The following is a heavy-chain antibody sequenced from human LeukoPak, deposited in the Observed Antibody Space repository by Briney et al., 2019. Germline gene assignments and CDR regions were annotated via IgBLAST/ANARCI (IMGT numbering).Heavy chain of an antibody. Sequence: GASVKVSCKASGYTFTSYYMHWVRQAPGQGLEWMGWISAYNGNTNYAQKLQGGVTMTTDTSTSTAYMELRSLRSDDTAVYYCARDNHRAGYYYDSSGYYYFDYWGQGTLVTVSS. CDR1: GYTFTSYY. CDR2: ISAYNGNT. V-gene: IGHV1-18*04. J-gene: IGHJ4*02. CDR3: ARDNHRAGYYYDSSGYYYFDY. D-gene: IGHD3-22*01.